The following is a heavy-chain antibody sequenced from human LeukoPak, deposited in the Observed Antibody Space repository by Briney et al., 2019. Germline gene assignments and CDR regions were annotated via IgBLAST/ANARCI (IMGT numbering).Heavy chain of an antibody. CDR3: ARGSYYYDLGAFDI. Sequence: KDSETLSLTCTVSGGSISSSSYYWGWIRQPPGKGLEWIGSIYYSGSTYYNPSLKSRVTISVDTSKNQFSLKLSSVTAADTAVYYCARGSYYYDLGAFDIWGQGTMVTVSS. J-gene: IGHJ3*02. CDR1: GGSISSSSYY. CDR2: IYYSGST. V-gene: IGHV4-39*07. D-gene: IGHD3-22*01.